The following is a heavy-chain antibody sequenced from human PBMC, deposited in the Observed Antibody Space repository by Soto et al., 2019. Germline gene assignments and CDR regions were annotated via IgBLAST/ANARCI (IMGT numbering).Heavy chain of an antibody. CDR3: ARSRVFDSSWFDP. CDR2: IKQDGSEK. J-gene: IGHJ5*02. D-gene: IGHD2-8*01. V-gene: IGHV3-7*01. Sequence: GGSLRLSCAASGFTFSSYWMSWVHQAPGKGLEWVANIKQDGSEKYYVDSVKGRFTISRDNAKNSLYLQMNSLRAEDTAVYYCARSRVFDSSWFDPWGQGTLVTVSS. CDR1: GFTFSSYW.